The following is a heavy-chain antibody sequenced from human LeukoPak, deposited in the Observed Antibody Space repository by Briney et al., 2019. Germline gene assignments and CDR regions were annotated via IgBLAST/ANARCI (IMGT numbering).Heavy chain of an antibody. CDR3: ARDYYGSGSYNYYYGMDV. V-gene: IGHV3-11*01. J-gene: IGHJ6*02. CDR2: ISSSGRTI. Sequence: GGSLRLSCAASGFTFSDYYMSWIRQAPGKGLEWVSYISSSGRTIYYADSVKGRFTISRDNAKNSLYLQMNSLRAEDTAVYYCARDYYGSGSYNYYYGMDVWGQGTTVTVSS. D-gene: IGHD3-10*01. CDR1: GFTFSDYY.